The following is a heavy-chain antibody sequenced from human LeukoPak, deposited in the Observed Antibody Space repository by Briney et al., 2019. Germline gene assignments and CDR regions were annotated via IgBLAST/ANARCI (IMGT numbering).Heavy chain of an antibody. CDR1: GRSIISSIYF. V-gene: IGHV4-39*01. CDR2: IYYSGST. D-gene: IGHD7-27*01. J-gene: IGHJ4*02. CDR3: ARQSTWGFFDY. Sequence: SETLSLTCTVSGRSIISSIYFWGWIRQPPGKGLEWIGSIYYSGSTYHNPSLKSRVTISVDTSKNQFSLNLSSVTAADTAVYYCARQSTWGFFDYWGQGTLVTVSS.